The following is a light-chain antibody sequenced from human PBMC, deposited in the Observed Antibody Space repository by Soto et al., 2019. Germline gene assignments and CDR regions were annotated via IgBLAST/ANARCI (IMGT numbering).Light chain of an antibody. CDR2: QAS. Sequence: DIQMTQSPSTLSASVGERVSITCRASQSISRQLAWYQQKPGKAPHLLLYQASNLETGVPSRFTGSGSGTEFTLTISSLQHDDLATYYCLHYQSYWTFGQGTKVEVK. CDR3: LHYQSYWT. J-gene: IGKJ1*01. CDR1: QSISRQ. V-gene: IGKV1-5*03.